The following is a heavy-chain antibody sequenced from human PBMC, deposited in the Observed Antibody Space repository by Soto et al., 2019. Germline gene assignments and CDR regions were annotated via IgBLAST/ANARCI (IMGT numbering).Heavy chain of an antibody. D-gene: IGHD1-26*01. Sequence: PSQTLSLTCVISGDSVSSNSAAWNLIMQSPSRGLEWLGRTYYRSKWYNDYAVSVKSRVTINSDTSKNQVSLQLKSVTLEDTAVYYCAGILGASANWFDPWGQGTLVTVSS. CDR2: TYYRSKWYN. CDR1: GDSVSSNSAA. J-gene: IGHJ5*02. CDR3: AGILGASANWFDP. V-gene: IGHV6-1*01.